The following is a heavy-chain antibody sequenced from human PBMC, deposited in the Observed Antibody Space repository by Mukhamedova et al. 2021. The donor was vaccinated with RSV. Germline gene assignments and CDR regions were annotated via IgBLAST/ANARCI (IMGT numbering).Heavy chain of an antibody. J-gene: IGHJ6*02. CDR3: AAGYLILGYYYYGMDV. D-gene: IGHD5-18*01. CDR2: GST. Sequence: GSTYYNPSLKSRVTISVDTSKNQFSLKLSSVTAADTAVYYCAAGYLILGYYYYGMDVWGQGTTVTVSS. V-gene: IGHV4-31*02.